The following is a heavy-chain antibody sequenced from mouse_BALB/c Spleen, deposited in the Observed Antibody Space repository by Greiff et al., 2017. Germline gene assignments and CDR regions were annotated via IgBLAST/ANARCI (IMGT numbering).Heavy chain of an antibody. J-gene: IGHJ4*01. CDR3: ARRGNYETMDY. CDR1: GFTFSSYT. CDR2: ISNGGGST. D-gene: IGHD2-1*01. Sequence: EVQGVESGGGLVQPGGSLKLSCAASGFTFSSYTMSWVRQTPEKRLEWVAYISNGGGSTYYPDTVKGRFTISRDNAKNTLYLQMSSLKSEDTAMYYCARRGNYETMDYWGQGTSVTVSS. V-gene: IGHV5-12-2*01.